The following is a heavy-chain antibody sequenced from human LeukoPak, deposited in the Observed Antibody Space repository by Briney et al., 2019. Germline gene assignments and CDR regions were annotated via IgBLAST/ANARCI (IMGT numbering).Heavy chain of an antibody. CDR3: AKEGRSLQTY. Sequence: GGSLRLSCAASGFMFSSNWMSWVRLAPGKGLEWVANIKEDGTETYYVDSVKGRFTISRDNARNSLYLQMNSLRVEDTAVYYCAKEGRSLQTYWGQGTLVTVSS. D-gene: IGHD5-24*01. CDR1: GFMFSSNW. V-gene: IGHV3-7*03. J-gene: IGHJ4*02. CDR2: IKEDGTET.